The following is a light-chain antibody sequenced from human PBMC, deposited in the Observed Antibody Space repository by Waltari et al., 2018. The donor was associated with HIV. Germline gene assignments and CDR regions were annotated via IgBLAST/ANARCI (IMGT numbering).Light chain of an antibody. CDR2: RNK. CDR1: TSNIGSND. CDR3: LACADSQRGVL. Sequence: SVLTQPPSASGTPGQRVTISCSGSTSNIGSNDVFWYQPLPGAAPKLLILRNKPRPTGGPNLFPGSTSGTSASLTSGGLRSEDGAACYPLACADSQRGVLFGDGTKVPV. J-gene: IGLJ2*01. V-gene: IGLV1-47*01.